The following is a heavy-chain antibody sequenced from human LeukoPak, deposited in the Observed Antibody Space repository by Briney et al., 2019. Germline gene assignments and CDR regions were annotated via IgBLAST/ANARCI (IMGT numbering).Heavy chain of an antibody. CDR2: ISAYNGNT. CDR1: RYTFTSCG. CDR3: PRASSDPDY. V-gene: IGHV1-18*01. Sequence: ASVKVSCKASRYTFTSCGITWVRQSPGQGLEWMGWISAYNGNTNYAPKLQGRDTMTTDTSTRTAYMELSRLRADDTAVHDCPRASSDPDYWGQGTLVTVSS. J-gene: IGHJ4*02. D-gene: IGHD6-19*01.